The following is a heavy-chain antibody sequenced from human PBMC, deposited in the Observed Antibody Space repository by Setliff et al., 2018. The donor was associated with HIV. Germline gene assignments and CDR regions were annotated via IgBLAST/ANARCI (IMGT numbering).Heavy chain of an antibody. CDR1: GGTFSSYA. CDR3: VRGIYDSSGFWYPHGDS. D-gene: IGHD3-22*01. CDR2: IIPILGIA. V-gene: IGHV1-69*10. J-gene: IGHJ5*01. Sequence: SVKVSCKASGGTFSSYAISWVRQAPGQGLEWMGGIIPILGIANYAQKFQGRVTITADKPTSTAYMELSSLRSEDTAVYYCVRGIYDSSGFWYPHGDSWGQGTLVTVSS.